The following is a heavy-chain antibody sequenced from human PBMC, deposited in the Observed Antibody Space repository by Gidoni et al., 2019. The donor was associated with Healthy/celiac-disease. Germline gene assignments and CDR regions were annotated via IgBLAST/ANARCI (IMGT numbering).Heavy chain of an antibody. J-gene: IGHJ6*03. CDR3: AKGRGYRVYYYYMDV. V-gene: IGHV3-43*01. Sequence: EVQLVESGGVVVQPGGSLRLSGAASGFAFEDYTMHWVRQAPGKGLEWVSLISWDGGSTYYADSVKGRFTISRDNSKNSLYLQMNSLRTEDTALYYCAKGRGYRVYYYYMDVWGKGTTVTVSS. CDR2: ISWDGGST. CDR1: GFAFEDYT. D-gene: IGHD5-18*01.